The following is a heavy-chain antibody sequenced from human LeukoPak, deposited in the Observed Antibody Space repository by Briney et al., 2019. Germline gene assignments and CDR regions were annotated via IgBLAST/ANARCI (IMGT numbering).Heavy chain of an antibody. CDR2: IYYSGST. J-gene: IGHJ6*02. V-gene: IGHV4-59*01. Sequence: SETLSLTCTVSGGSISSYYWSWIRQPPGKGLEWIGYIYYSGSTNYNPSLKSRVTISVDTSKNQFSLKLSSVTAADTAVYYCARGSMGGSGSNYRDYYYGMDVWGQGTTVTVSS. CDR1: GGSISSYY. CDR3: ARGSMGGSGSNYRDYYYGMDV. D-gene: IGHD3-10*01.